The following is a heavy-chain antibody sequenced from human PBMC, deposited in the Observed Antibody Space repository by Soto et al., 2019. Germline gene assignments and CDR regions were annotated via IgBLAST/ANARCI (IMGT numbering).Heavy chain of an antibody. V-gene: IGHV3-23*01. CDR3: VKDPVSGGSGGAYFDY. D-gene: IGHD2-8*02. CDR2: MSGNGGRI. CDR1: GFTFSNYA. Sequence: EVQLLESGGGLVQPGGSLRLSCAVSGFTFSNYAMTWVRQAPGKGLEWVSLMSGNGGRIVYADSVKGRFTISRDNSKNTLYLQMNRLTLEDTAVYYCVKDPVSGGSGGAYFDYWGHGTLVTVSS. J-gene: IGHJ4*01.